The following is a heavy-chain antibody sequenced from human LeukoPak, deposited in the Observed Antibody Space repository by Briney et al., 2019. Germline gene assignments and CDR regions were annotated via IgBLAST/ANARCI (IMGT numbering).Heavy chain of an antibody. CDR3: ARRYFDY. V-gene: IGHV3-7*03. Sequence: GGSLRLSCVASGFTISSYWMHWVRQAPGKGLEWVANIKQDGSEEYYVDSVKGRFTISRDNAKNSLYLQMNSLRGEDTAVYYCARRYFDYWGQGILVTVSS. CDR1: GFTISSYW. J-gene: IGHJ4*02. CDR2: IKQDGSEE.